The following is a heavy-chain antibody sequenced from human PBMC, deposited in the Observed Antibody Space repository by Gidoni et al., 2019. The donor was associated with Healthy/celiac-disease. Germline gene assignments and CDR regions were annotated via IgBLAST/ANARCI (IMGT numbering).Heavy chain of an antibody. CDR3: ASPYDGSGYYYVSAFDI. D-gene: IGHD3-22*01. CDR2: VNWIGGST. CDR1: GCAFDDYG. V-gene: IGHV3-20*04. J-gene: IGHJ3*02. Sequence: SLSCAAAGCAFDDYGMSWVRHAQEKGLELVSGVNWIGGSTGYAASVKGRITISRDNAKHSLYLQMTSLGAEDAALCYCASPYDGSGYYYVSAFDIWGQGTMVTVSS.